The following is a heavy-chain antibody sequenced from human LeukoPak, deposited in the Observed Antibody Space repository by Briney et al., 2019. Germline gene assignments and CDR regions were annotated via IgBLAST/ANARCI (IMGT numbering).Heavy chain of an antibody. D-gene: IGHD3-10*01. CDR2: IHTSGST. CDR3: ARVGYYYGSGSYIDY. J-gene: IGHJ4*02. Sequence: PSETLSLTCTVSGGSISSYYWTWIRQPAGKGLEWIGRIHTSGSTNHNPSLKSRVTMSVDTSNNQFSLKLSSVTAADTAVYYCARVGYYYGSGSYIDYWGQGTLVTVSS. V-gene: IGHV4-4*07. CDR1: GGSISSYY.